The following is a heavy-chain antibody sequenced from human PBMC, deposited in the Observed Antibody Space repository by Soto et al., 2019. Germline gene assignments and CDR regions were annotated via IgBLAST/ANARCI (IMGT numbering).Heavy chain of an antibody. D-gene: IGHD3-3*01. J-gene: IGHJ3*01. CDR1: GFTFSSYA. Sequence: QVQLVESGGGVVQPGWSLRLSCAASGFTFSSYAMHWVRQAPGKGLEWVAVISYDGGSKTYADSLKGRFTISRDNSKNTLSLEMNSLKSEDTAVYYWARRAPSSGTSFNDAFDFGGQGTMVTVSS. CDR3: ARRAPSSGTSFNDAFDF. V-gene: IGHV3-30-3*01. CDR2: ISYDGGSK.